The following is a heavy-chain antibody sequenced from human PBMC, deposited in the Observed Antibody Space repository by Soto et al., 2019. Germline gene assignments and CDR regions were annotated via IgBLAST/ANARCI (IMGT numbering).Heavy chain of an antibody. J-gene: IGHJ4*02. D-gene: IGHD2-2*03. V-gene: IGHV4-34*01. CDR1: GGSFSCYY. CDR2: INHSGTT. CDR3: ARVDIVVVPAAILFDY. Sequence: ASETLSLTCAVYGGSFSCYYWSWIRQPPGKGLEWIGEINHSGTTNYNPSLKSRVTISVDTSKNQFSLKLSSVTAADTAVYYCARVDIVVVPAAILFDYWGQGTLVTVSS.